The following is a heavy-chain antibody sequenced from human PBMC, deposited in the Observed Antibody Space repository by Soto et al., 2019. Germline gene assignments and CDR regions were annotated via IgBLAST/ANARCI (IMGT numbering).Heavy chain of an antibody. D-gene: IGHD3-22*01. CDR2: INPSGGSA. CDR3: ARGLIYDSSGYYFDY. Sequence: ASVKVSCKASGYTFTSYYMHWVRQAPGQGLEWMGIINPSGGSARYAQKFQGRVTMTRDTSTSTVYMELSSLRSEDTAVYYCARGLIYDSSGYYFDYWGQGTLVTVSS. CDR1: GYTFTSYY. J-gene: IGHJ4*02. V-gene: IGHV1-46*01.